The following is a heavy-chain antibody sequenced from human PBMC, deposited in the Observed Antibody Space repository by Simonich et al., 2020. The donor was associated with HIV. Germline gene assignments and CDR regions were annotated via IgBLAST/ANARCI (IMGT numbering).Heavy chain of an antibody. V-gene: IGHV4-34*01. J-gene: IGHJ2*01. CDR2: INHSGRT. CDR1: GGSFSPYY. Sequence: QVQLQQWGAGLLKPSETLSLTCAVYGGSFSPYYWNWIRQSPGKGLEWIGEINHSGRTNYSPSLENRGNISLETSKNHFSLKLNSVTAADTAVYYCTTSYCSGGTCYWYFDLWGRGTLVTVSS. CDR3: TTSYCSGGTCYWYFDL. D-gene: IGHD2-15*01.